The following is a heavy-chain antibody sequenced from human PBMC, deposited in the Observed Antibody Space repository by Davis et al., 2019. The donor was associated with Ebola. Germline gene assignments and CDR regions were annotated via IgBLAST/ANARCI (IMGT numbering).Heavy chain of an antibody. Sequence: GESLKISCAVSGFTFSGSAMHWVRQASGKGLEWVGRIRSKANSYATAYAASVKGRFTISRDDSKNTLYLQMNSLKTEDTAVYYCTTDPVVAATDCGWGQGTLVTVSS. J-gene: IGHJ4*02. D-gene: IGHD2-15*01. CDR2: IRSKANSYAT. V-gene: IGHV3-73*01. CDR3: TTDPVVAATDCG. CDR1: GFTFSGSA.